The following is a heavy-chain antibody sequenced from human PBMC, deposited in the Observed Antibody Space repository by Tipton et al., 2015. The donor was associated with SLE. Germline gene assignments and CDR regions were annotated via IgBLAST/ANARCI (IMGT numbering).Heavy chain of an antibody. Sequence: TLSLTCTVSGGSITSGSYYWSWIRQPAGKGLEWIGHIYTSGSTNYNPSLKSRVTISVDTSKNQFSLKLSSVTAADTAVYYCARGGGGYYDYWGQGKLVTVSS. V-gene: IGHV4-61*09. CDR2: IYTSGST. CDR3: ARGGGGYYDY. CDR1: GGSITSGSYY. J-gene: IGHJ4*02. D-gene: IGHD1-26*01.